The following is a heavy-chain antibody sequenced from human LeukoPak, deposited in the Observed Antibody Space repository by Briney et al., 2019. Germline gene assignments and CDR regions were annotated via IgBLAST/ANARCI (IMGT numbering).Heavy chain of an antibody. Sequence: PSETLSLTCTVSGGSISSYYWSWIRQPPGKGLEWIGYIYYSGSTNYNPSLKSRVTISVDTSMNQFSPKLSSVTAADTAVYYCARALAPYYDFWSGSTKGNWFDPWGQGTLVTVSS. J-gene: IGHJ5*02. CDR1: GGSISSYY. CDR3: ARALAPYYDFWSGSTKGNWFDP. CDR2: IYYSGST. V-gene: IGHV4-59*01. D-gene: IGHD3-3*01.